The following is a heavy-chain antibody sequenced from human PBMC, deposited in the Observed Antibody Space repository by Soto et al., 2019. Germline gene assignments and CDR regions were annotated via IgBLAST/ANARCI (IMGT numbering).Heavy chain of an antibody. CDR2: IVPMFGTA. CDR1: GGSFSSYV. CDR3: GTSPRKHCRGDPCYETWLDP. J-gene: IGHJ5*02. V-gene: IGHV1-69*01. Sequence: QVQLVQSGAEVKKPGSSVKVSCKASGGSFSSYVISWARQAPGQGLEWMGGIVPMFGTANYAQKFQGRLTITADESTKRGYRELKNLRSDDTAVYFWGTSPRKHCRGDPCYETWLDPWGQGTLVTVSS. D-gene: IGHD2-21*02.